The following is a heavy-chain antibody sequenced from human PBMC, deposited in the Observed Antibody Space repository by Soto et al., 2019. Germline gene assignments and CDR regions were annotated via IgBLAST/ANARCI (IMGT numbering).Heavy chain of an antibody. Sequence: PGESLKISCKASGYTFTTYWIGWVRQMPGKGLEWMGMIYPGDSDTRYSPSFQGQVTISADTSISTAYLQWYSLKASDNAIYYCARRDGFTIEYWGQGTLVTVSS. V-gene: IGHV5-51*01. CDR1: GYTFTTYW. CDR2: IYPGDSDT. CDR3: ARRDGFTIEY. D-gene: IGHD5-12*01. J-gene: IGHJ4*02.